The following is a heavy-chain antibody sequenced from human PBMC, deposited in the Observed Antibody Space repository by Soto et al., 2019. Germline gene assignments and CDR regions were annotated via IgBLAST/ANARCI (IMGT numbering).Heavy chain of an antibody. Sequence: QLGGSLRLSCAASGFTFSNFWMHWVRQTPGKGLVWVSRINTDGGYTNYVDSVKGRFTVSRDNAKSSLFLQMNSLGVEDTAVYYCARGGGGGLFEHWGQGVLVTVSS. D-gene: IGHD2-21*01. J-gene: IGHJ4*02. CDR1: GFTFSNFW. V-gene: IGHV3-74*01. CDR2: INTDGGYT. CDR3: ARGGGGGLFEH.